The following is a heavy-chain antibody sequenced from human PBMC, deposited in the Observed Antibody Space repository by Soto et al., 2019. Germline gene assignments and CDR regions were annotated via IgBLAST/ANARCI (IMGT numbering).Heavy chain of an antibody. J-gene: IGHJ4*02. CDR1: GYTFTSNY. D-gene: IGHD3-3*01. V-gene: IGHV1-46*03. CDR2: INPSGGST. Sequence: ASVKVSCKASGYTFTSNYMHWVRQAPGQGLEWMGIINPSGGSTSYAQKFQGRVTMTRDTSTSTVYMELSSLRSEDTAVYYCARNLIPKDFWSGYYEYYFDYWGQGTLVTVSS. CDR3: ARNLIPKDFWSGYYEYYFDY.